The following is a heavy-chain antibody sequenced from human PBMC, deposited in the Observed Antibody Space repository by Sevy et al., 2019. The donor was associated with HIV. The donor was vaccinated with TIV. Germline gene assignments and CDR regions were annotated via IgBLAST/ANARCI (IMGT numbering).Heavy chain of an antibody. CDR1: GYTFTSYY. CDR2: INPSSGRT. CDR3: ARDLVIVTGFDP. Sequence: ASVNVSCKASGYTFTSYYIHWVRQAPGQGLEWMGVINPSSGRTTYAQKFQGRITMTRDTSTSIVYMELSSLRSDDTALYYCARDLVIVTGFDPWGQGTLVTVSS. V-gene: IGHV1-46*01. D-gene: IGHD3-22*01. J-gene: IGHJ5*02.